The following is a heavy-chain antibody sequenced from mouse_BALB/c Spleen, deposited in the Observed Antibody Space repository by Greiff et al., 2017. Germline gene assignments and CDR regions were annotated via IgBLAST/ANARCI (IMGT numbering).Heavy chain of an antibody. CDR1: GFSLTSYG. V-gene: IGHV2-2*02. Sequence: QVQLQQSGPGLVQPSQSLSITCTVSGFSLTSYGVHWVRQSPGKGLEWLGVIWSGGSTDYNAAFISRLSISKDNSKSQVFFKMNSLQANDTAIYYCARNYQLRREYYYAMDYWGQGTSVTVSS. CDR3: ARNYQLRREYYYAMDY. D-gene: IGHD2-4*01. CDR2: IWSGGST. J-gene: IGHJ4*01.